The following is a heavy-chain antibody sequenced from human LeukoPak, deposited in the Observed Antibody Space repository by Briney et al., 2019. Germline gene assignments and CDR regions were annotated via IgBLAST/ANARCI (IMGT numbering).Heavy chain of an antibody. V-gene: IGHV4-38-2*01. Sequence: SETLSLTCAVSGSSISSTYYWAWIRQPPGKGLEWIGSVFHAGSIYYNPSLKSRVTVSVDTSKNQFSLKLTSVTAADTAVYYCARGDYFTDFWGQGTLVTVSS. CDR2: VFHAGSI. CDR3: ARGDYFTDF. CDR1: GSSISSTYY. D-gene: IGHD2/OR15-2a*01. J-gene: IGHJ4*02.